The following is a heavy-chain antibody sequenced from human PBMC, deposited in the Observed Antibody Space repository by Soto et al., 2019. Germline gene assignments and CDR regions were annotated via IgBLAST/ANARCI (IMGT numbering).Heavy chain of an antibody. CDR3: ARDLASSDNDDFYGMDG. V-gene: IGHV4-30-4*01. D-gene: IGHD4-17*01. CDR2: IYYSGNT. CDR1: DGYISSGYYY. Sequence: PSETLSLTCSFDDGYISSGYYYLSWIRQPPGKGLEWIGNIYYSGNTYYNPSLKSRLIISIDTSKNQFSLKVGSVTAADTAVYYCARDLASSDNDDFYGMDGWGQGPTVTVFS. J-gene: IGHJ6*02.